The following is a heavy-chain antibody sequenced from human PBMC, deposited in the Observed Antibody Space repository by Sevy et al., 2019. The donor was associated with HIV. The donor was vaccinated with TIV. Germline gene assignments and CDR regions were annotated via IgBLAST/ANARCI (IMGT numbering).Heavy chain of an antibody. Sequence: GGSLRLSCAASGFTFSSYWMSWVRQAPGKGLEWVANIKQDGSVKYYVDSVKGRFTISRDNAKNSLYLQMNSLRAEDTAVYYCATSITGPYYFDYWGQGTLVTVSS. V-gene: IGHV3-7*01. J-gene: IGHJ4*02. CDR2: IKQDGSVK. CDR1: GFTFSSYW. D-gene: IGHD3-16*01. CDR3: ATSITGPYYFDY.